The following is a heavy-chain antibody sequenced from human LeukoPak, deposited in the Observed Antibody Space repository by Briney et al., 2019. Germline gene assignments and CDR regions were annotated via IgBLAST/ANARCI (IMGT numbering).Heavy chain of an antibody. J-gene: IGHJ4*02. CDR2: INPNSGGT. V-gene: IGHV1-2*02. CDR3: ARGTGQQLALFFDY. D-gene: IGHD6-13*01. CDR1: GYTFTRYA. Sequence: ASVKVSCKTSGYTFTRYAVNWVRQAPGQGLEWMGWINPNSGGTNYAQKFQGRVTMTRDTSISTAYMELSRLRSDDTAVYYCARGTGQQLALFFDYWGQGTLVTVSS.